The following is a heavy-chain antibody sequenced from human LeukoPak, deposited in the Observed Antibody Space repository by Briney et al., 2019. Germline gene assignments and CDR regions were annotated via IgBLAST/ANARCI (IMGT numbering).Heavy chain of an antibody. Sequence: PGGSLRLSRAASGFTFSSYDMHWVRQATGKGLEWVSAIGTAGDTYYPGSVKGRFTISRENAKNSLYLQMNSLRAGDTAVYYCARDKGTGTTVGWFDPWGQGTLVTVSS. CDR2: IGTAGDT. J-gene: IGHJ5*02. CDR1: GFTFSSYD. CDR3: ARDKGTGTTVGWFDP. D-gene: IGHD1-1*01. V-gene: IGHV3-13*04.